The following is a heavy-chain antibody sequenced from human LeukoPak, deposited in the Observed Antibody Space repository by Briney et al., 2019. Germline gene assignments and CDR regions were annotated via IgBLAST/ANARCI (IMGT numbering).Heavy chain of an antibody. Sequence: GGSLRLSCAASGFAFSSYAMSWVRQAPGKGLEWVSAISGSGGSTYYADSVKGRFTISRDNSKNTLYLQMNSLRAEDTAVYYCAKGGLGYCSSTSCQLYYYYGMDVWGQGTTVTVSS. D-gene: IGHD2-2*01. J-gene: IGHJ6*02. CDR1: GFAFSSYA. CDR3: AKGGLGYCSSTSCQLYYYYGMDV. CDR2: ISGSGGST. V-gene: IGHV3-23*01.